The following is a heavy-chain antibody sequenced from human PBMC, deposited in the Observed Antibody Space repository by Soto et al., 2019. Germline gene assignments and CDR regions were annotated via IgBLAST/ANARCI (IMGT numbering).Heavy chain of an antibody. J-gene: IGHJ3*01. CDR3: AYRRPYAYDNAAFPHLDPFAV. Sequence: SGRRLVNPTQTLTRACTFSGLSLSTSGVGVAWIREHPGKAPEWLAVIYWDEDSRYSPSLTSRLTSYRYTSKSQVVLIVTNMEPVDTGTYFCAYRRPYAYDNAAFPHLDPFAVWPQGTRVPVS. CDR1: GLSLSTSGVG. CDR2: IYWDEDS. V-gene: IGHV2-5*02. D-gene: IGHD3-16*01.